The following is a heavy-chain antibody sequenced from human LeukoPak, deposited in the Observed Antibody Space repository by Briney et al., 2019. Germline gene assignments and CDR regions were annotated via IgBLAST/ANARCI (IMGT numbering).Heavy chain of an antibody. CDR3: ARGRGYSGYEY. D-gene: IGHD5-12*01. CDR1: GGSFSGYY. J-gene: IGHJ4*02. Sequence: SETLSLTCAVYGGSFSGYYWSWIRQPPGKGLEWIGEINHSGSTNYNPSLKSRVTISVDTSKNQFSLKLNSVTAADTAVYYCARGRGYSGYEYWGQGTLVTVSS. V-gene: IGHV4-34*01. CDR2: INHSGST.